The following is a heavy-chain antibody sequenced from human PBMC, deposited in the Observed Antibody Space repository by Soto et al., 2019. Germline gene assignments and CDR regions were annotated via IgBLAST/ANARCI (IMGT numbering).Heavy chain of an antibody. V-gene: IGHV3-73*01. D-gene: IGHD2-15*01. J-gene: IGHJ3*02. CDR2: IRSKANSYAS. Sequence: PGGSLRLSCAASGFTFSGSAIHWVRQASGKGLEWVGRIRSKANSYASAYAASVKGRFTISRDDSKNTAYLQMNSLKTEDTAVYYCTLANCSGGSCYPAFDIWRQGTMVTVSS. CDR1: GFTFSGSA. CDR3: TLANCSGGSCYPAFDI.